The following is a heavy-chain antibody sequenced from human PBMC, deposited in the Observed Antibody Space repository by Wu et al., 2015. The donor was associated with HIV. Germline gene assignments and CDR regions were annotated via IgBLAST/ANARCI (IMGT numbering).Heavy chain of an antibody. Sequence: HVHLVQSGAEVNKPGSSVKVSCKASGGTFKSYSISWVRQAPGQGLEWMGRIIPTSRTTNYAQKLQGRVTISADESTTTAYMELSSLTSDDTAVYYCARDAVREGYYYLDVWGQGTMVTVSS. J-gene: IGHJ6*02. CDR2: IIPTSRTT. CDR1: GGTFKSYS. V-gene: IGHV1-69*13. CDR3: ARDAVREGYYYLDV. D-gene: IGHD3-10*01.